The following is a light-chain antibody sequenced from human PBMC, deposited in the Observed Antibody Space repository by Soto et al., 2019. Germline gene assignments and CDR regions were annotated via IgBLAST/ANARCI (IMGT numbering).Light chain of an antibody. Sequence: QSVLTQPRSVSGSPGPSVTISCTGTSSDVGGYNYVSWYQQHPGKAPKLMIYDVSKRPSGVPDRFSGSKSGNTASLTISGLQAEDEADYYCCSYAGSYNYVFGTGTKLTVL. V-gene: IGLV2-11*01. CDR3: CSYAGSYNYV. J-gene: IGLJ1*01. CDR1: SSDVGGYNY. CDR2: DVS.